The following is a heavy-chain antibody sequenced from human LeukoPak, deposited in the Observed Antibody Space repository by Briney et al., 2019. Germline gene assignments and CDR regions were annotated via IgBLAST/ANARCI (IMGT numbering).Heavy chain of an antibody. D-gene: IGHD2-2*01. CDR1: GYSFTNYG. V-gene: IGHV1-18*01. Sequence: ASVKVSCKASGYSFTNYGITWLRQAPGQGLEWVGWISVFNGNTHYAQEVQDRVTLTIDTSTSTVYMELRSLRSDDTAVYYCGREGSRSTTSCRFNDYWGQGTLVTVSS. CDR3: GREGSRSTTSCRFNDY. J-gene: IGHJ4*02. CDR2: ISVFNGNT.